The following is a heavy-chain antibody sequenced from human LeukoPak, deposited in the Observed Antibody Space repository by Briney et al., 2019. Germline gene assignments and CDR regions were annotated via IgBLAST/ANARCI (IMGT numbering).Heavy chain of an antibody. CDR3: ATSFTYATGWPFEY. CDR2: FYHRGET. V-gene: IGHV4-59*12. CDR1: VAPTSRYY. D-gene: IGHD2-2*01. Sequence: SEPLSLTCNVSVAPTSRYYWSWIRPAPAKVLDWLGDFYHRGETKYNPSLLSRVTISVYTSKILFSLRLTSVTAADTAVYYYATSFTYATGWPFEYWGRGTLLTVSS. J-gene: IGHJ4*02.